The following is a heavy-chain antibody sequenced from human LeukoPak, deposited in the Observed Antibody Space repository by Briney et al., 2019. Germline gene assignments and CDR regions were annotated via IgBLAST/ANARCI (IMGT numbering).Heavy chain of an antibody. CDR3: ARDPGYCSESNCYTLY. V-gene: IGHV3-74*01. D-gene: IGHD2-2*02. CDR2: INSDGSST. Sequence: PGGSLRLSCAASGFTFSSYWMHWVRQAPGKGLVWVSRINSDGSSTTYADSVKGRFTVSRDNSKNTVYLQMDSLRPEDTAVYYCARDPGYCSESNCYTLYWGQGTLVTVSS. CDR1: GFTFSSYW. J-gene: IGHJ4*02.